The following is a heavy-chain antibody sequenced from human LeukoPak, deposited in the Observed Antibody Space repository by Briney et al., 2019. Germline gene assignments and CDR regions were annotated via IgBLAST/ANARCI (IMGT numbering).Heavy chain of an antibody. CDR1: GFTFSSYS. D-gene: IGHD3-10*01. V-gene: IGHV3-21*01. CDR2: ISSSSSYI. Sequence: GGSLRLSCAASGFTFSSYSMNWVRQAPGKGLEWVSSISSSSSYIYYADSVKGRFTISRDNAKNSLYLQMNSLRAEDTAVYYCARDLITMVRGVNDYWGQGTLVTVSS. J-gene: IGHJ4*02. CDR3: ARDLITMVRGVNDY.